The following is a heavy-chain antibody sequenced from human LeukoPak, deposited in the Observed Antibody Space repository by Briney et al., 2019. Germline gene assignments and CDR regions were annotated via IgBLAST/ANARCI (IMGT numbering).Heavy chain of an antibody. V-gene: IGHV1-69*13. D-gene: IGHD3-22*01. CDR1: GGTFSSYA. J-gene: IGHJ6*02. CDR3: ARDFMDINYYDSRVALGYYYYYGMDV. Sequence: SVKVSCKASGGTFSSYAISWVRQAPGQGLEWMGGIIPIFGTANYAQKFQGRVTITADESTSTAYMELSSLRSEDTAVYYCARDFMDINYYDSRVALGYYYYYGMDVWGQGTTVTVSS. CDR2: IIPIFGTA.